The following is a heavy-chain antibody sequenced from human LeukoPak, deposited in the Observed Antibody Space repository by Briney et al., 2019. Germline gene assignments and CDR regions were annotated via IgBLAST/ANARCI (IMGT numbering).Heavy chain of an antibody. CDR1: GFTFSSYS. V-gene: IGHV3-21*01. Sequence: GGSLRLSCAASGFTFSSYSMNWVRQAPGKGLEWVSSISSSGSSIYHADSVKGRFTTSRDNAKNSLYLQMNSLRAEDTAVYYCARARGDHYYDSSGYPDWGQGTMVTVSS. J-gene: IGHJ3*01. D-gene: IGHD3-22*01. CDR3: ARARGDHYYDSSGYPD. CDR2: ISSSGSSI.